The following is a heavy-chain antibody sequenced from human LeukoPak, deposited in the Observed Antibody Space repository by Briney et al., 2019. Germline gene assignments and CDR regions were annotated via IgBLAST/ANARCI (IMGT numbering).Heavy chain of an antibody. D-gene: IGHD6-13*01. CDR1: GFTVSSNY. V-gene: IGHV3-66*02. CDR2: IYSGGDT. J-gene: IGHJ4*02. CDR3: TRGPGSTWYSDY. Sequence: GGSLRLSCAASGFTVSSNYMNWVRQAPGKGLEWVSIIYSGGDTYYADSVKGRFTISRDNSKNTPYLQMNNLRADDTAVYYCTRGPGSTWYSDYWGQGTLVTVSS.